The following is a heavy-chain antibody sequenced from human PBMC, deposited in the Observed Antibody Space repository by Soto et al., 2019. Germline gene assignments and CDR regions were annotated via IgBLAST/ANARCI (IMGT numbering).Heavy chain of an antibody. CDR1: GDSFSSYA. J-gene: IGHJ4*02. CDR2: IVPIFGSR. D-gene: IGHD3-16*01. Sequence: GASVKVSCKASGDSFSSYAMSWVRQAPGQGLEWMGGIVPIFGSRNYAQKLQGRVTITADESTSTAYMELRSLRSDDTAVYYCARDWFGVDYWGQGTLVTVSS. CDR3: ARDWFGVDY. V-gene: IGHV1-69*13.